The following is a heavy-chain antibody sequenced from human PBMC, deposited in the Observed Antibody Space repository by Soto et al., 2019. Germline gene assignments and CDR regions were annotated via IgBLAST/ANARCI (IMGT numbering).Heavy chain of an antibody. Sequence: QVQLVQSGAEVKKPGSSVKVSCKASGGTFSSYTISWVRQAPGQGLEWMGRIIPILGIANYAQKFQGRDTITDAKSTSTAYMALSSLRSEDPAVYYCARVLGSGSYFGRDNWFDPWGQGTLVTVSS. CDR1: GGTFSSYT. CDR3: ARVLGSGSYFGRDNWFDP. D-gene: IGHD3-10*01. V-gene: IGHV1-69*02. J-gene: IGHJ5*02. CDR2: IIPILGIA.